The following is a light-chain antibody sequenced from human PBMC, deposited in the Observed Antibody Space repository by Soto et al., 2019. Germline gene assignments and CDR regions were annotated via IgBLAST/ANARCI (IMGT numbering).Light chain of an antibody. CDR3: QNYNSAPFT. J-gene: IGKJ4*01. Sequence: GDGVTIPCRASQAISDYLAWYQQKPGKVPKLLIYAASTLQSGVPSRFSGSGSGTDFTLTISSLQPEDVATYYCQNYNSAPFTFGGGTKVEIK. CDR1: QAISDY. V-gene: IGKV1-27*01. CDR2: AAS.